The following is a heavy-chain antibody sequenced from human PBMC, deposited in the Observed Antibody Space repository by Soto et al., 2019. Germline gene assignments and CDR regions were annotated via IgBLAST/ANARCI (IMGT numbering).Heavy chain of an antibody. CDR2: IYYNGRT. J-gene: IGHJ4*02. D-gene: IGHD2-15*01. V-gene: IGHV4-30-4*01. CDR1: GGSINSDDFY. CDR3: ARDRSSSPDYFDY. Sequence: QVQLQESGPGLVRPSQTLSLTCTVSGGSINSDDFYWSWIRQPPGEGLEWIGFIYYNGRTSYTPSLKSRLAISLDTSKNQFSLRLSSVTAADTAVYYCARDRSSSPDYFDYWGPGTLVTVSS.